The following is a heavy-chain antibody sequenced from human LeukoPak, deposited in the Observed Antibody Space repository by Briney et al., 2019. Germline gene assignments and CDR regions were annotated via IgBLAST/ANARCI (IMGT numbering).Heavy chain of an antibody. V-gene: IGHV3-23*01. CDR2: ISEGADIT. J-gene: IGHJ4*02. D-gene: IGHD2/OR15-2a*01. CDR3: AKQNSRGFDY. Sequence: GGSLRLSCAASGFNFRYYAMTWVRQAPGKGLECVSGISEGADITCYGGSVKGRFTISRDNSKNTLYLQMNSLGAEDTAVYYCAKQNSRGFDYWGQGTLVTVSS. CDR1: GFNFRYYA.